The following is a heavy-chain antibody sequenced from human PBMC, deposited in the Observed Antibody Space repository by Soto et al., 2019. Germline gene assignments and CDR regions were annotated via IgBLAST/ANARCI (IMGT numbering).Heavy chain of an antibody. Sequence: QITVKESGPTLVTPTQTLTLPCTFSGFSFSTSGAGVGWIRQPPGKALEWLALIFWNDDKRYTPSLNSRLTITKDTSKNQVVLTMSNLDPVDTATYFCAHRRGASTTGGAFDIWGLGTKVTVSS. J-gene: IGHJ3*02. CDR3: AHRRGASTTGGAFDI. CDR1: GFSFSTSGAG. D-gene: IGHD1-1*01. CDR2: IFWNDDK. V-gene: IGHV2-5*01.